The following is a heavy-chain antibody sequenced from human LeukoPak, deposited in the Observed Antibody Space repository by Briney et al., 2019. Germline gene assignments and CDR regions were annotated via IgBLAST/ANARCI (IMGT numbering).Heavy chain of an antibody. D-gene: IGHD6-19*01. Sequence: ASVKVSCKASGGTFSSYAISCVRQAPGQRLEWMVEIIPIFGTANYAQKFQGRVTITADKSTSTAYMELSSLRSEDTAVYYCARVTVAGTLDYWGQGTLVTVSS. J-gene: IGHJ4*02. CDR2: IIPIFGTA. CDR3: ARVTVAGTLDY. V-gene: IGHV1-69*06. CDR1: GGTFSSYA.